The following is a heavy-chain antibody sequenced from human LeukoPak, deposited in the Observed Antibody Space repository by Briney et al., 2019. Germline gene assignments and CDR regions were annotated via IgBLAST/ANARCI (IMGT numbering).Heavy chain of an antibody. CDR1: GGSISSGSYY. CDR2: IYTSGST. D-gene: IGHD2-15*01. CDR3: ARARRIIDY. Sequence: PSQTLSLTCTVSGGSISSGSYYWSWIRQHAGKGLEWIGRIYTSGSTNYNPSLKNRVTISVDTSKNQFSLKLSSVTAADTAVYYCARARRIIDYWGQGTLVTVSS. V-gene: IGHV4-61*02. J-gene: IGHJ4*02.